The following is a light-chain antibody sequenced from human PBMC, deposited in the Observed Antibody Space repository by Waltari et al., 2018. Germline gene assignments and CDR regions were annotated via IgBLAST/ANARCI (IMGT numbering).Light chain of an antibody. V-gene: IGLV1-51*01. CDR2: DND. J-gene: IGLJ2*01. CDR3: STWDNSLTEVV. Sequence: QSVLTQPPSVSEAPGQKVTLSCSGSISTVGDYYVSWYHQLPGAAPKILIYDNDKRPPGIPDRFSASKSGTSATLGITGLQIGDEADYYCSTWDNSLTEVVFGGGTKLTVL. CDR1: ISTVGDYY.